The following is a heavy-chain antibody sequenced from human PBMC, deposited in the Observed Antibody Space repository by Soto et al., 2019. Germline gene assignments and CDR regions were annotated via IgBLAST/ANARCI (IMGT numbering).Heavy chain of an antibody. CDR1: GGSISSYY. CDR2: IYYSGST. V-gene: IGHV4-59*01. J-gene: IGHJ4*02. CDR3: ASNTHFSSWSHFGS. D-gene: IGHD6-13*01. Sequence: QVQLQESGPGLVKPSETLSLTCTVSGGSISSYYWSWIRQPPGKGLEWIGYIYYSGSTNYNPSLKSRVTISVDTSKNQFSLKPSSVTVADTAVYYCASNTHFSSWSHFGSWGQGTLVTVSS.